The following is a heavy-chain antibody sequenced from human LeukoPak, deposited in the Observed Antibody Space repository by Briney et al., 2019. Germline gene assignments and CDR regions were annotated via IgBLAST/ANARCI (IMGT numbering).Heavy chain of an antibody. D-gene: IGHD6-19*01. CDR2: INPNSGGT. Sequence: GASVKVSCKASGYTFTGYYIHWVRQAPGQGLEWMGWINPNSGGTNYAQKFQGRVTMTRDTSISTAYMELSRLRSDDTAVYYCASEEAVAGTGNWFDPWGQGTLVTVSS. J-gene: IGHJ5*02. V-gene: IGHV1-2*02. CDR3: ASEEAVAGTGNWFDP. CDR1: GYTFTGYY.